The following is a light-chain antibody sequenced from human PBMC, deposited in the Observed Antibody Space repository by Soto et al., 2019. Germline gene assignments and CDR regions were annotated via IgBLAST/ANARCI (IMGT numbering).Light chain of an antibody. V-gene: IGKV3-20*01. CDR1: QSVSSNY. CDR2: GAS. CDR3: QQDGSSAPIT. J-gene: IGKJ5*01. Sequence: EIVLTQSPGTLSLSPGERATLSCRASQSVSSNYLAWYQQKPGQAPSLLIYGASSMATGIPDRFSGSGSGTDFNLTISRLEPEDFGMYYCQQDGSSAPITFGQGTRVEIE.